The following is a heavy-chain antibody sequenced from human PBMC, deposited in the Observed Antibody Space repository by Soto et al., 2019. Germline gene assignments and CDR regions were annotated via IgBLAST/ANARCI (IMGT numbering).Heavy chain of an antibody. V-gene: IGHV4-34*01. Sequence: QVQLQQWGAGLLKPSETLSLTCAVYGGSFSGYYWSWIRQPPGKGLEWIGEINHSGSTNYNPSLKSRVTISVDTSKTQFSLKLSSVTAADTAVYYCARVQSGFWSGNIDYWGQGTLVTVSS. J-gene: IGHJ4*02. CDR1: GGSFSGYY. D-gene: IGHD3-3*01. CDR3: ARVQSGFWSGNIDY. CDR2: INHSGST.